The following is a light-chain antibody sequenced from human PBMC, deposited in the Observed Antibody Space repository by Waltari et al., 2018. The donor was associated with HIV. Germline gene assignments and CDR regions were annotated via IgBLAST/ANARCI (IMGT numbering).Light chain of an antibody. J-gene: IGKJ4*01. Sequence: EIVLTQSQATLSLSPGERATLPCRASQGVRGLLAWYQQKPGQAPRLLIYDASNRATGIPARFSGSGSATDFTLTISSLEPEDFAVYYCQQRSAWPLTFGGGTKVEIK. V-gene: IGKV3-11*01. CDR3: QQRSAWPLT. CDR2: DAS. CDR1: QGVRGL.